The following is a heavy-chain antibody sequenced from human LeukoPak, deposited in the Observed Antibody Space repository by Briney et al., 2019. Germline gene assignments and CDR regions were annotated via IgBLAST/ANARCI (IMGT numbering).Heavy chain of an antibody. J-gene: IGHJ4*02. CDR3: AKAMSTDHYDSRGFYRVDFDS. CDR2: LTNSGGSGVLT. Sequence: GGSLRLSCAASGFTFSTYAMSWVRQAPGKGLEWVSALTNSGGSGVLTHYADSVKGRFIISRDNSKSTLYLQLSSLRAEDTAVYYCAKAMSTDHYDSRGFYRVDFDSWGQGTLVTVSS. V-gene: IGHV3-23*01. CDR1: GFTFSTYA. D-gene: IGHD3-22*01.